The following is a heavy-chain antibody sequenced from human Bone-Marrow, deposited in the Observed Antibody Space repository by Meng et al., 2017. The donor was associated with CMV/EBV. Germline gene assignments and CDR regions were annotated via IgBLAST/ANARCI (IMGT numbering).Heavy chain of an antibody. D-gene: IGHD6-19*01. CDR3: ARVAYKQWAYTLFGMDV. V-gene: IGHV3-21*01. CDR1: GFTFSSYA. J-gene: IGHJ6*02. Sequence: GQSLKISCAASGFTFSSYAMSWVREAPGKGLEWVSSISSSSSYIYYSVSVKGRFNISRDNAKNSLYLQMISLRAADTAVYYCARVAYKQWAYTLFGMDVWGQGTTDTVSS. CDR2: ISSSSSYI.